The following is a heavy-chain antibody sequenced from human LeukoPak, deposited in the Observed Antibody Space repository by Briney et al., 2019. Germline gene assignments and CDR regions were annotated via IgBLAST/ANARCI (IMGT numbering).Heavy chain of an antibody. CDR3: ARDLCSGGSCYQGANWFDP. CDR1: GYTFTSYD. J-gene: IGHJ5*02. Sequence: ASVKVSCKASGYTFTSYDINWVRQAPGQGLEWMGWINPNSGGTNYAQKFQGRVTMTRDTSISTAYMELSRLRSDDTAVYYCARDLCSGGSCYQGANWFDPWGQGTLVTVSS. CDR2: INPNSGGT. V-gene: IGHV1-2*02. D-gene: IGHD2-15*01.